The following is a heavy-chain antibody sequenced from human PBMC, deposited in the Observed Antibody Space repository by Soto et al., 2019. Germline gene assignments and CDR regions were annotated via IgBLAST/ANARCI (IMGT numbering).Heavy chain of an antibody. CDR2: INSDGSTI. Sequence: EVQLVESGGGLVQPGGSLRLSCAASGFTFSSYGMHWVRQAPGKGLVWVSRINSDGSTISYADSVKGRFSISRDNTKNTLYLQMKGLRVEDTAVYFCARLYCSDTSCSMKYLDYWGQGTLVTVSS. CDR1: GFTFSSYG. CDR3: ARLYCSDTSCSMKYLDY. J-gene: IGHJ4*02. V-gene: IGHV3-74*01. D-gene: IGHD2-2*01.